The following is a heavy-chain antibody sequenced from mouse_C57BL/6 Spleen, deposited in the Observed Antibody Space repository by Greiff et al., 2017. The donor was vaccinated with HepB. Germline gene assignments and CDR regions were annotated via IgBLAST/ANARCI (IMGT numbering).Heavy chain of an antibody. CDR1: GFTFSDYG. CDR2: ISSGSSTI. CDR3: ARCHYGSSYGFAY. J-gene: IGHJ3*01. V-gene: IGHV5-17*01. Sequence: EVKLMESGGGLVKPGGSLKLSCAASGFTFSDYGMHWVRQAPEKGLEWVAYISSGSSTIYYADTVKGRFTISRDNAKNPLFMQMTSLRSEDTAMYYWARCHYGSSYGFAYWGQGTLVTVSA. D-gene: IGHD1-1*01.